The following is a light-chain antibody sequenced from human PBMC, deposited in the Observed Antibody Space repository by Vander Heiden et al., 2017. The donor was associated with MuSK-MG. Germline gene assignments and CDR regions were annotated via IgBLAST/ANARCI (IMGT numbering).Light chain of an antibody. CDR2: GAS. Sequence: EIVLTQSPGTLSLSPGERATLSCRASQSVSSSYLAWYQQKPGQAPRLLIYGASTRATGIPDRFSDSGSGTDFTLTISRLEPEDFAVFYCQQEGSSPYTFGQGTKLEIK. CDR1: QSVSSSY. V-gene: IGKV3-20*01. J-gene: IGKJ2*01. CDR3: QQEGSSPYT.